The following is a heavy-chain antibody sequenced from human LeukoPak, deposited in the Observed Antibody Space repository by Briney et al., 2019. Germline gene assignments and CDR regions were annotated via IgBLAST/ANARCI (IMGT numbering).Heavy chain of an antibody. CDR2: IDTNTGNP. CDR3: ARPDSSGYYLNC. D-gene: IGHD3-22*01. Sequence: ASVKVSCKASGYTFSSNAINWVRQAPGQGLEWMGWIDTNTGNPTYAQGLTGRFVFSLDTSVSTAYLQINSLKAEDTGEYYCARPDSSGYYLNCWGQGTLVTVSS. CDR1: GYTFSSNA. J-gene: IGHJ4*02. V-gene: IGHV7-4-1*02.